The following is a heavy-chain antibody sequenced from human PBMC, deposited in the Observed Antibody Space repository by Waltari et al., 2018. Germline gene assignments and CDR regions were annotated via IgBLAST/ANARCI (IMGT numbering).Heavy chain of an antibody. Sequence: QVQLQESGPGLVRPSDPLSLTCTAYGGSVSSRYCGWFRQPPGKGLEWIGHIYDSGTTNLNPSLKNRVSISADTLKNQFSLTLYSVTAADTAVYYCAREGGNSVYADFRYFDYWGQGILVTASS. CDR1: GGSVSSRY. CDR3: AREGGNSVYADFRYFDY. J-gene: IGHJ4*02. V-gene: IGHV4-59*02. D-gene: IGHD5-12*01. CDR2: IYDSGTT.